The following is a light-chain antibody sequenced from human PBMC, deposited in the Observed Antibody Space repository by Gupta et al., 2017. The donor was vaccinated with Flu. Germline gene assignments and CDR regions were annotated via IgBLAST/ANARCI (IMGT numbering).Light chain of an antibody. CDR3: SSYAGSDNLV. V-gene: IGLV2-8*01. CDR1: TLDIGFHNY. J-gene: IGLJ3*02. Sequence: TTLDIGFHNYVSWYQQRPGTAPKLIIFQVTQRPSGVPDRFSGSKSGNTASLTVSGLQAEDEADYYCSSYAGSDNLVFGGGTKLTVL. CDR2: QVT.